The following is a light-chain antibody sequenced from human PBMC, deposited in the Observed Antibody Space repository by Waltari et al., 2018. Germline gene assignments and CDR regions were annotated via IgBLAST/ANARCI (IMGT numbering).Light chain of an antibody. CDR2: EVT. J-gene: IGLJ2*01. V-gene: IGLV2-23*02. CDR1: SHDVGNYDL. Sequence: QSALTQPASVSGSPGQSITISCTGTSHDVGNYDLVSWYQQHPGKAPKLIIYEVTKRPSGFSNRVSGSKSGNTASRTISGLHTEDEGDYYCCSYSGDLSFGVVFGGGTKLTVL. CDR3: CSYSGDLSFGVV.